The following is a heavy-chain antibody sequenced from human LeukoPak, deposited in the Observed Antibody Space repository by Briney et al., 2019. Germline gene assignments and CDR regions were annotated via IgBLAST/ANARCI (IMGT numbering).Heavy chain of an antibody. CDR3: ARENWFDS. J-gene: IGHJ5*01. V-gene: IGHV3-48*03. CDR1: GFTFSSYE. Sequence: GGSLRLSCAASGFTFSSYEMNWVRQAPGKGLEWVSYISSSDTTIYYADSVKGRFTISRDNAKNSLYLQMNSLRAEDTAVYYCARENWFDSWGQGALVTVSS. CDR2: ISSSDTTI.